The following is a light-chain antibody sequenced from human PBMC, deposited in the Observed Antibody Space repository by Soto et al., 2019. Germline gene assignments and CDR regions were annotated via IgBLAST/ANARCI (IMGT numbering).Light chain of an antibody. Sequence: DIVMTQSPDSLAVSLGERATINCKSSQSVLYSSNNKNYLAWYQQKSGQPPNLLIYWASTRESGVPDRFSGSGSGTDFTLTISSLQAEDVAVYYCQQYSSTPRTFGQGTKVESK. CDR3: QQYSSTPRT. CDR2: WAS. J-gene: IGKJ1*01. CDR1: QSVLYSSNNKNY. V-gene: IGKV4-1*01.